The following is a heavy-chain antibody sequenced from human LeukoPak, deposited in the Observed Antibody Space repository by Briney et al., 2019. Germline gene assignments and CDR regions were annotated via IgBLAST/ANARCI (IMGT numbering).Heavy chain of an antibody. Sequence: GRSLRLSCTASGFTFGDYAMSWVRQAPGKGLEWVGFIRSKAYGGTTEYAASVKGRFTISRDDSKSIAYLQMNSLKTEDTAVYYCVVAATNYHYGMDVWGQGTTVTVSS. CDR3: VVAATNYHYGMDV. V-gene: IGHV3-49*04. CDR1: GFTFGDYA. J-gene: IGHJ6*02. CDR2: IRSKAYGGTT. D-gene: IGHD2-15*01.